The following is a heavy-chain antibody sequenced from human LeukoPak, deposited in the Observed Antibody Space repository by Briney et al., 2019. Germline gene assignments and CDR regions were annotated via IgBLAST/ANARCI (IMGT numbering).Heavy chain of an antibody. CDR1: GFTFSSYW. CDR3: ARGHHYSIY. CDR2: INPDGSEK. Sequence: PGGSLRLSCTASGFTFSSYWMTWVRQAPGKGLEWVANINPDGSEKDYVDSVKGRFTISRDNAKNTLDLQMNNVRAEDTAVYFCARGHHYSIYWGLGTLATVSS. J-gene: IGHJ4*02. V-gene: IGHV3-7*02.